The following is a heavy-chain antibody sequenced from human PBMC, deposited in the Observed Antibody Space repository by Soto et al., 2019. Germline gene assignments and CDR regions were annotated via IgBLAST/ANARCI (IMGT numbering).Heavy chain of an antibody. J-gene: IGHJ4*02. Sequence: SETLSLTCTVSGGSISSSSYYWGWIRQPPGKGLEWIGSIYYSGSTYYNPSLKSRVTISVDTSKNQFSLTLSSVTAADTAVYYCARIRDYGDYSYFDYWGQGTLVTVSS. CDR3: ARIRDYGDYSYFDY. D-gene: IGHD4-17*01. V-gene: IGHV4-39*01. CDR2: IYYSGST. CDR1: GGSISSSSYY.